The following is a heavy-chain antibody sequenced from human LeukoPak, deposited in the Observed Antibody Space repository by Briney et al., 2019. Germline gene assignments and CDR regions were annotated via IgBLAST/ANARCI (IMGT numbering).Heavy chain of an antibody. CDR3: VCQTTVVTPKEFDY. V-gene: IGHV4-38-2*02. J-gene: IGHJ4*02. CDR2: TYHSGST. Sequence: SETLSLTCTVSGYSINSGYHWGWIRLPPGKGLEWIGTTYHSGSTYYNPSLNSRVTISVDTSKNQFSLKVSSVTAADTAVYYCVCQTTVVTPKEFDYWGQGTLVTVSS. CDR1: GYSINSGYH. D-gene: IGHD4-23*01.